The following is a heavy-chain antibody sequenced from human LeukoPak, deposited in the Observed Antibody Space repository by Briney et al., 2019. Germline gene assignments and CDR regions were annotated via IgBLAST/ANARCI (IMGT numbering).Heavy chain of an antibody. Sequence: SETLSLTCTVSGGSISSSSYNWGWIRQPPGKGLEWIGSVYYSGSTYYNPSLKSRVTISVDTSKNQFSLKLSSVTAADTAVYYCATNLNKGAQGAFDIWGQGTMVTVSS. CDR3: ATNLNKGAQGAFDI. CDR2: VYYSGST. CDR1: GGSISSSSYN. V-gene: IGHV4-39*07. J-gene: IGHJ3*02. D-gene: IGHD3-16*01.